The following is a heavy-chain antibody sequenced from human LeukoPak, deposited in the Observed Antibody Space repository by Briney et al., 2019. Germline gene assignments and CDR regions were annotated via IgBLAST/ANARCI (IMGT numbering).Heavy chain of an antibody. V-gene: IGHV3-30*02. CDR2: IRYDGSNK. Sequence: GGSLRLSCAASGFTFSSYGMHWVRQAPGKGLEWVAFIRYDGSNKYYADSVKGRFTISRDNSKNTLYLQMNSLRAEDTAVYYCARSFWSGYLSFDYWGQGTLVTVSS. CDR1: GFTFSSYG. J-gene: IGHJ4*02. D-gene: IGHD3-3*01. CDR3: ARSFWSGYLSFDY.